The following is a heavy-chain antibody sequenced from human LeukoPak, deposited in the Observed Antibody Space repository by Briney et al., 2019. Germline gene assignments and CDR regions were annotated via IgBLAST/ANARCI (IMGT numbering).Heavy chain of an antibody. CDR2: IYYSGST. Sequence: KPSETLSLTCTVSGGSISSYYWSWIRQPPGKGLEWIGYIYYSGSTNYNPSLKSRVTISVDTSKNQFSLKLSSVTAADTAVYYCARPSSRVGATFAFDIWGQGTMVTVSS. J-gene: IGHJ3*02. CDR3: ARPSSRVGATFAFDI. D-gene: IGHD1-26*01. V-gene: IGHV4-59*08. CDR1: GGSISSYY.